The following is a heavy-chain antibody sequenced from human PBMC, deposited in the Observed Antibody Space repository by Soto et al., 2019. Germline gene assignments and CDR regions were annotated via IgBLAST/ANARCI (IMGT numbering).Heavy chain of an antibody. Sequence: EVQLVESGGGVVQPGGSLRLSCAASGFTLSYYSIHWVRQAPGKGLEYVSAIRSNGGSASYANSVRGRFTISRDDSKXXXXXXXXXXXXXXXXXXXXXXXXXGXCYGCYDYWGQGTLVTVSS. D-gene: IGHD2-15*01. CDR2: IRSNGGSA. CDR1: GFTLSYYS. V-gene: IGHV3-64*01. J-gene: IGHJ4*02. CDR3: XXXXXGXCYGCYDY.